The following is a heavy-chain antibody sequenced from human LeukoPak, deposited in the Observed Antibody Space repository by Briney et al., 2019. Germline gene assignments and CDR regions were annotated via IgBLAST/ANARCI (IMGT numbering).Heavy chain of an antibody. CDR2: ISASGDVT. Sequence: GGSLRLSCAASGFTFSSYAMSWVRRAPGKGLEWVSGISASGDVTFHADPVKGRFTISRDNSKNTLYLQMNSLRAEDTAVYYCANYYYDRSGYKNWGQGTLVTVSS. CDR1: GFTFSSYA. V-gene: IGHV3-23*01. J-gene: IGHJ4*02. CDR3: ANYYYDRSGYKN. D-gene: IGHD3-22*01.